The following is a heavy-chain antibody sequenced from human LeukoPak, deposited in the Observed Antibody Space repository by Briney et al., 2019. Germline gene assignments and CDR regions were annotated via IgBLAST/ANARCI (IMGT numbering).Heavy chain of an antibody. V-gene: IGHV3-43*02. CDR3: AKDYYDSSGYMVHFDY. CDR1: GFTFDDYA. J-gene: IGHJ4*02. CDR2: ISGDGGST. D-gene: IGHD3-22*01. Sequence: PGGSLRLSCAASGFTFDDYAMHWVRQAPGKGLEWVSLISGDGGSTYYADSVKGRFTISRDNSKNSLYPQMNSLRTEDTALYYCAKDYYDSSGYMVHFDYWGQGTLVTVSS.